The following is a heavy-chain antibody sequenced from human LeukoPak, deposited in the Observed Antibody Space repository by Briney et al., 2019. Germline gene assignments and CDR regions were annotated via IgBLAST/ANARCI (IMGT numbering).Heavy chain of an antibody. Sequence: GGSLRLSCAASRFTFSSYSMNWVRQAPGKGPEWVSSISSTGSYIYYADSVKGRFTISRDNAKNSVHLQMNSLRAEDTAVYYCARVGPWVNPDYYYYYMDVWGKGTTVTVSS. V-gene: IGHV3-21*01. D-gene: IGHD1-14*01. CDR2: ISSTGSYI. CDR3: ARVGPWVNPDYYYYYMDV. CDR1: RFTFSSYS. J-gene: IGHJ6*03.